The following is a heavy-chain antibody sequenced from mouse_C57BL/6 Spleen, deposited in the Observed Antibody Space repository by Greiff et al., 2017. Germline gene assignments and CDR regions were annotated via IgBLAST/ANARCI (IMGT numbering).Heavy chain of an antibody. CDR2: IDPSDSYT. V-gene: IGHV1-50*01. CDR3: AYYSNPYAMDY. J-gene: IGHJ4*01. Sequence: QVQLQQPGAELVKPGASVKLSCKASGYTFTSYWMQWVQQRPGQGLEWIGEIDPSDSYTNSNQQFKGKATLTVATSSSTAYMQISSLTSEDSAVYYCAYYSNPYAMDYWGQGTSVTVSS. CDR1: GYTFTSYW. D-gene: IGHD2-5*01.